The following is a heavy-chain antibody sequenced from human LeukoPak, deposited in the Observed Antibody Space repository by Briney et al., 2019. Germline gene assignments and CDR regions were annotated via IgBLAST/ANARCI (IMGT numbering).Heavy chain of an antibody. CDR1: GGSFSGYY. J-gene: IGHJ4*02. V-gene: IGHV4-34*01. Sequence: SETLSLTCAVYGGSFSGYYWSWIRQPPGKGLEWIGEINHSGSTNYNPSLKSRVTILVDTSKNQFSLKLSSVTAADTAVYYCARGSDDYVWGSYRHGFDYWGQGTLVTVSS. CDR2: INHSGST. D-gene: IGHD3-16*02. CDR3: ARGSDDYVWGSYRHGFDY.